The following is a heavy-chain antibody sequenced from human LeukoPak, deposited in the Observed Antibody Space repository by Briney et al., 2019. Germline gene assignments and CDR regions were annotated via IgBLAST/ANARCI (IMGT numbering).Heavy chain of an antibody. CDR3: ARVGVLVAATYNWFDP. Sequence: SETLSLTCAVYGGSFSGYYWSWISQPPGKGLEWIGEINHSGSTNYNPSLKSRVAISVATSKTQFSLKLSSVTAADTAVYYCARVGVLVAATYNWFDPWGQGTLVTVSS. CDR2: INHSGST. D-gene: IGHD2-15*01. J-gene: IGHJ5*02. V-gene: IGHV4-34*01. CDR1: GGSFSGYY.